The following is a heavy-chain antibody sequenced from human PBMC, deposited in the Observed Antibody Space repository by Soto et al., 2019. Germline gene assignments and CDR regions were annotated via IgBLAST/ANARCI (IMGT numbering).Heavy chain of an antibody. V-gene: IGHV2-5*01. D-gene: IGHD3-3*01. Sequence: ASGPTLVNPTQTLTLTCTFSGFSLSTSGVGVGWIRQPPGKALEWLALIYWNDDKRYSPSLKSRLTITKDTSKNQVVLTMTNMDPVDTATSYCAHINAITIFGVVISFDYWGQGTLVTVSS. CDR1: GFSLSTSGVG. CDR2: IYWNDDK. J-gene: IGHJ4*02. CDR3: AHINAITIFGVVISFDY.